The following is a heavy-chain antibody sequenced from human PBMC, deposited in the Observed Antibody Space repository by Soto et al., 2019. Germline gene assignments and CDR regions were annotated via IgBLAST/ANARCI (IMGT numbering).Heavy chain of an antibody. J-gene: IGHJ4*02. CDR1: GGTFSSYA. Sequence: QVQLVQSGAEVKKPWSSVKVSCKASGGTFSSYAISWVRQAPGQGLEWMGGIIPIFGTANYAQKFQGRVTITAYESTSTAYMELSSLRSEDTAVYYCARGNTGRYYATHSYYFDYWGQGTLVTVCS. V-gene: IGHV1-69*01. CDR3: ARGNTGRYYATHSYYFDY. D-gene: IGHD3-10*01. CDR2: IIPIFGTA.